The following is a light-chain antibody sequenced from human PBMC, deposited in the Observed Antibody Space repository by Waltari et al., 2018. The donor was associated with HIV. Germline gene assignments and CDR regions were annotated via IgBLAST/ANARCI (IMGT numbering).Light chain of an antibody. Sequence: QSILTQPPSVSGAPGQRVTISCTGSSSNIGANYGVHWYQQFPGTAPKLLIYGNSNRPSGVPDRFSGSKSGTSASLAITGLQAEDEADYYCQSYDSSLRVRVFGGGTKLTVL. CDR1: SSNIGANYG. CDR2: GNS. CDR3: QSYDSSLRVRV. V-gene: IGLV1-40*01. J-gene: IGLJ3*02.